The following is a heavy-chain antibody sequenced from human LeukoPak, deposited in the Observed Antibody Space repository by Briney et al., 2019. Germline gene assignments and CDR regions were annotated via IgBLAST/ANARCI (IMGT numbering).Heavy chain of an antibody. J-gene: IGHJ4*02. CDR2: FDPEDGET. D-gene: IGHD3-10*01. Sequence: ASVKVSCKVSGYTLTELSMHWVRQAPGKGLEWMGGFDPEDGETIYAQKFQGRDTMTEDTSTDTAYMELSSLRSEDTAVYYCATPSAHYYGSGMVYWGQGTLVTVSS. CDR3: ATPSAHYYGSGMVY. CDR1: GYTLTELS. V-gene: IGHV1-24*01.